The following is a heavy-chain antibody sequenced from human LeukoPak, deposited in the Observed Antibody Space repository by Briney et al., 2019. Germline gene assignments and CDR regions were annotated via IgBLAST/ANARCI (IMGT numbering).Heavy chain of an antibody. CDR1: GASIRSGGFY. CDR2: IYFNGDT. CDR3: ARARLRSEDFSTPYSFEF. V-gene: IGHV4-31*03. D-gene: IGHD3-16*01. J-gene: IGHJ4*02. Sequence: SETLSLTCSVSGASIRSGGFYWSWLRQHPRRGLEWIGYIYFNGDTYYNPSLKSRVTISVDTSQNRFSLRVPSVTAADPAVYFCARARLRSEDFSTPYSFEFCGRGTLGTASS.